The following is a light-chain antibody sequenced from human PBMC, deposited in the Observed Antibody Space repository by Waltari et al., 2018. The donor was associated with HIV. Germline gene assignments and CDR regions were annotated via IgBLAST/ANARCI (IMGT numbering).Light chain of an antibody. Sequence: EIVLTQSPGTLSLSPGERATLSCRASQSVSASSLAWYQQKPGQAPRLLIYGASYRATGIPDRFSGSGSGTDFTLAISRLEPEDFAVYYCQQYGSSPRYTFGRGTKLEIK. CDR1: QSVSASS. J-gene: IGKJ2*01. CDR2: GAS. CDR3: QQYGSSPRYT. V-gene: IGKV3-20*01.